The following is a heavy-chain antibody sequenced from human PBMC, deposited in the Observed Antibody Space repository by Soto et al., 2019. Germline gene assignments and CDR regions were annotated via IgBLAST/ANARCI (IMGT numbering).Heavy chain of an antibody. D-gene: IGHD4-17*01. CDR2: IFNRGSA. J-gene: IGHJ4*02. Sequence: PSETLSLTCTVSGASTTSYYWSWLRQSSEKGLEWIGYIFNRGSAKYNPSLESRVFMSLDTSRNQFSLKLDSVTAADTAVYYCARTEYGDLYYSDLWGQGTLVTVSS. V-gene: IGHV4-59*01. CDR1: GASTTSYY. CDR3: ARTEYGDLYYSDL.